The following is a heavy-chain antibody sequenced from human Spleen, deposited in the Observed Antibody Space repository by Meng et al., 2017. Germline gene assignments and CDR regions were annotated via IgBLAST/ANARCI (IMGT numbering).Heavy chain of an antibody. V-gene: IGHV4-34*01. CDR1: GGSFSDYY. D-gene: IGHD6-13*01. Sequence: GSLRLSCVVSGGSFSDYYWSWIRQPPGKGLEWIGEINHSGSTNYNPSLKSRVTISVDTSKNQFSLKLSAVTAADTAVYYCARGISYSSSWYPTYGMDVWGQGTTVTVSS. J-gene: IGHJ6*02. CDR2: INHSGST. CDR3: ARGISYSSSWYPTYGMDV.